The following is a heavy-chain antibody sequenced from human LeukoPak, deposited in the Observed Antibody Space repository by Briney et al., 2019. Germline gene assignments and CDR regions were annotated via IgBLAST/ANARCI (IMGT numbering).Heavy chain of an antibody. CDR1: GGSISSISYY. Sequence: PSETLSLTCTVSGGSISSISYYWGWIRQPPGKGLEWIGSIYSSGSTYYNTSLKSRATISVEPSKNQFSLKLSSVTAADTAVYYCAREAMVNGYYYYYMDVWGKGTTVTVSS. CDR2: IYSSGST. CDR3: AREAMVNGYYYYYMDV. V-gene: IGHV4-39*07. J-gene: IGHJ6*03. D-gene: IGHD5-18*01.